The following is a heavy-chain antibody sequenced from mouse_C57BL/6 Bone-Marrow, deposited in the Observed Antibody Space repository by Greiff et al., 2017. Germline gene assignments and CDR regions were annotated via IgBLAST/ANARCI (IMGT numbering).Heavy chain of an antibody. J-gene: IGHJ4*01. CDR2: IYPGNSDT. CDR3: TRGSIYYDYDVGAMDY. D-gene: IGHD2-4*01. V-gene: IGHV1-5*01. Sequence: EVKLMDSGTVLARPGASVKMSCKTSGYTFTSYWMHWVKQRPGQGLEWIGAIYPGNSDTSYNQKFKGKAKLTAVTSASTAYMALSSLTKEDSAVYYCTRGSIYYDYDVGAMDYWGQGTSVTVSS. CDR1: GYTFTSYW.